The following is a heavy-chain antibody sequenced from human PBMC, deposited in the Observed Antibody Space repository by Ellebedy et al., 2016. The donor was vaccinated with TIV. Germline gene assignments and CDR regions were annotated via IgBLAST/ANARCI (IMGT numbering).Heavy chain of an antibody. V-gene: IGHV1-2*02. CDR2: INPDSGGT. CDR1: GYLFTAYY. Sequence: ASVKVSCKTSGYLFTAYYIHWVRQAPGQGLEWMGWINPDSGGTNLPQKFQGRVTMTRDTSVNTAYMELSRMQSDDTAVYYCARVLRATSGMDVWGQGTTVTVS. J-gene: IGHJ6*02. D-gene: IGHD4/OR15-4a*01. CDR3: ARVLRATSGMDV.